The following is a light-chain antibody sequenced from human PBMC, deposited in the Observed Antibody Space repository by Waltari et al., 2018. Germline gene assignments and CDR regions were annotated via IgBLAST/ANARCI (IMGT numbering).Light chain of an antibody. V-gene: IGKV3-15*01. CDR2: DAS. Sequence: EIVVTQSPATLSVSPGDRATLSCRASQSISTNLVWYQHKPGQAPRLLIYDASTRATGVPPRFSGSGSGTEFTLTINRLQSEDFAVYYCQQYNSWPTFGQGTKLAIK. J-gene: IGKJ2*01. CDR1: QSISTN. CDR3: QQYNSWPT.